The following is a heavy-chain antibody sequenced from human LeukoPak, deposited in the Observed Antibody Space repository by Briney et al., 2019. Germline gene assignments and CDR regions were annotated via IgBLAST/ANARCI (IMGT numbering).Heavy chain of an antibody. CDR1: GGSISSYY. CDR3: ARDRGPSDAFDI. J-gene: IGHJ3*02. V-gene: IGHV4-59*12. Sequence: SETLSLTCTVSGGSISSYYWSWIRQPPRKGLEWIGYIYYSGSTNYNPSLKSRVTISVDTSKNQFSLKLSSVTAADTAVYYCARDRGPSDAFDIWGQGTMVTVSS. D-gene: IGHD2-15*01. CDR2: IYYSGST.